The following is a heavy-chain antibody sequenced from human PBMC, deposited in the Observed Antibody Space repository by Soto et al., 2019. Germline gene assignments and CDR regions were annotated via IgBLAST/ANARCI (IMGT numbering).Heavy chain of an antibody. Sequence: EVQLVESGGGLVKPGRSLRLSCTASGFTFGDYAMSWFRQAPGKGLEWVGFIRSKAYGGTTEYAASVKGRFTISRDDSKSIAYLQMNSLKTEDTAVYYCTRGPPRDSGGGAAAGPVDYWGQGTLVTVSS. V-gene: IGHV3-49*05. J-gene: IGHJ4*02. CDR2: IRSKAYGGTT. D-gene: IGHD6-13*01. CDR1: GFTFGDYA. CDR3: TRGPPRDSGGGAAAGPVDY.